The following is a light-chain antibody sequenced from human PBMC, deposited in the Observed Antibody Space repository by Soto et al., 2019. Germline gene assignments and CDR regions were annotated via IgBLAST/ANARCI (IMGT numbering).Light chain of an antibody. J-gene: IGKJ1*01. Sequence: EIVMTQSPATLSVSPGERATLSCRASQSVTTNLAWYQQKPGQAPTLLIYGASTRCTGIPARFSGSGSGTEFTLRISSRQSDDFVVYYYPQYTNWPPWTFGQGTRVDFK. V-gene: IGKV3-15*01. CDR1: QSVTTN. CDR3: PQYTNWPPWT. CDR2: GAS.